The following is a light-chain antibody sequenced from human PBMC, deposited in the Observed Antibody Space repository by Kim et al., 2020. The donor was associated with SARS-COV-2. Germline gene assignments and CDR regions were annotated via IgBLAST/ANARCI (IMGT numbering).Light chain of an antibody. J-gene: IGKJ4*01. CDR1: QSVSSS. V-gene: IGKV3-15*01. CDR2: GAS. Sequence: SPGERASLSCRASQSVSSSLAWDQQKPGQAPRLLIYGASTRATGIPARFSGSGSGTEFTLTISSLQSEDFAVYYCQQFNNWPPLTFGGGTKVDIK. CDR3: QQFNNWPPLT.